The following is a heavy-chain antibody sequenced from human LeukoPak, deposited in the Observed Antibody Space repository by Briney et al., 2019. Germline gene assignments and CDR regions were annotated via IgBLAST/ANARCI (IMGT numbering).Heavy chain of an antibody. Sequence: SETLSLTCTVSGGSISSSSHYWAWIRQPPGKGLEWIGNIYYSGSAYYNPSLKRRVTISVDTYKNQFSLKLSSVTATDTAVYYCARSGWFAPHDYWGQGSLVTASS. V-gene: IGHV4-39*01. D-gene: IGHD6-19*01. CDR2: IYYSGSA. CDR1: GGSISSSSHY. J-gene: IGHJ4*02. CDR3: ARSGWFAPHDY.